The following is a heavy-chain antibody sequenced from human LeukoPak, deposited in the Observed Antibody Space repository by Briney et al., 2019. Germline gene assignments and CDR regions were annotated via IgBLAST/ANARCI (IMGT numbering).Heavy chain of an antibody. CDR3: ARANRGIAAAGSYYFDY. CDR1: GYSISSGYY. CDR2: IYHSGST. V-gene: IGHV4-38-2*01. J-gene: IGHJ4*02. D-gene: IGHD6-13*01. Sequence: SETLSLTCAVSGYSISSGYYWGWIRQPPGKGLEWIGSIYHSGSTYYNPSLKSRVTISVDTSKNQFSLKLSSVTAADTAVYYCARANRGIAAAGSYYFDYWGQGTLVTVSS.